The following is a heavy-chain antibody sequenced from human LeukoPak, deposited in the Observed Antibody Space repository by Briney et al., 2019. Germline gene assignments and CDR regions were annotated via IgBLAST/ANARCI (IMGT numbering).Heavy chain of an antibody. J-gene: IGHJ4*02. CDR2: ISYDGSNK. CDR1: GFTFSSYG. Sequence: GSSLRVSCAASGFTFSSYGMHWVRQAPGKGLEWVAVISYDGSNKYSADSVKGRFTISRDNSKNTLYLQMNSLRAEDTAVYYCAKSGIAAAGTKRGYFDYWGQGTLVTVSS. CDR3: AKSGIAAAGTKRGYFDY. V-gene: IGHV3-30*18. D-gene: IGHD6-13*01.